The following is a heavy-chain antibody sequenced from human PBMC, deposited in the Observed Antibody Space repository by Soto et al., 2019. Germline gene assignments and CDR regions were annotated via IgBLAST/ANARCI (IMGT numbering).Heavy chain of an antibody. V-gene: IGHV3-30-3*01. CDR2: ISDTGGNK. J-gene: IGHJ5*01. D-gene: IGHD6-13*01. CDR1: GFTFSSYS. CDR3: ARDRIPAAGPYWFDS. Sequence: QVQLVESGGGVVEPGRSLRLSCAASGFTFSSYSMHWVRQAPGKGLEWLTVISDTGGNKYYADSVKGRFTISRDNSKNTLYLQVNSLRTEDTAVYYCARDRIPAAGPYWFDSWGQGTLVIVSS.